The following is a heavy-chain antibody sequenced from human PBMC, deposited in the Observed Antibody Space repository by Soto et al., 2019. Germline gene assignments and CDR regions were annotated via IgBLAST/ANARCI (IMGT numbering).Heavy chain of an antibody. V-gene: IGHV4-31*03. CDR3: ARAQRKASYGNYVGPYGY. D-gene: IGHD4-17*01. Sequence: PSETLSLTCTVSGGSISSGGYYWSRIRQHPGKGLEWIGYIYYSGSTYYNPSLKSRVTISVATFKNQSSLKPSSVTAADTAVYSRARAQRKASYGNYVGPYGYWGQRALVT. CDR1: GGSISSGGYY. CDR2: IYYSGST. J-gene: IGHJ4*02.